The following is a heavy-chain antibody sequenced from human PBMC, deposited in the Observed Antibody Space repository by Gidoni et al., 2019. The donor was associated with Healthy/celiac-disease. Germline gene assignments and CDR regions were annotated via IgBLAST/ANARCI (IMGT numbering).Heavy chain of an antibody. Sequence: QVQLVESGGGVVQPGRSLRLSCAASGFTFRSYAMHWVRQAPGKGLEWVAVISYDGSNKYYADSVKGRFTISRDNSKNTLYLQMNSLRAEDTAVYYCARVFTYYYDSSGYFHFDYWGQGTLVTVSS. V-gene: IGHV3-30-3*01. CDR3: ARVFTYYYDSSGYFHFDY. CDR1: GFTFRSYA. CDR2: ISYDGSNK. D-gene: IGHD3-22*01. J-gene: IGHJ4*02.